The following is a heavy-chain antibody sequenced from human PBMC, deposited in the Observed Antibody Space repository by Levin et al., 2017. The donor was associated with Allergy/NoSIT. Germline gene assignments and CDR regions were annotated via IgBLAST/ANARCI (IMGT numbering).Heavy chain of an antibody. J-gene: IGHJ4*02. CDR2: IYYSGST. CDR3: AREEYYDSSGPTFDY. Sequence: GSLRLSCTVSGGSISSSSYYWGWIRQPPGKGLEWIGSIYYSGSTYYNPSLKSRVTISVDTSKNQFSLKLSSVTAADTAVYYCAREEYYDSSGPTFDYWGQGTLVTVSS. CDR1: GGSISSSSYY. D-gene: IGHD3-22*01. V-gene: IGHV4-39*07.